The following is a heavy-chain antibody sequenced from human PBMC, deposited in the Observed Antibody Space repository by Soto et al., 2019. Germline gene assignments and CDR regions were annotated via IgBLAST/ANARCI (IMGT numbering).Heavy chain of an antibody. V-gene: IGHV3-33*01. J-gene: IGHJ4*02. CDR2: IWHDGSNK. CDR1: GFTFNNYG. D-gene: IGHD1-26*01. Sequence: GGSLRLSCAASGFTFNNYGMHWVRQAPGKGLEWVPLIWHDGSNKGYADSVKGRFTISRDNSKNTLNLQMNSLRVEDTAVYYCTRAAIKGELLDYWGQGTQVTVSS. CDR3: TRAAIKGELLDY.